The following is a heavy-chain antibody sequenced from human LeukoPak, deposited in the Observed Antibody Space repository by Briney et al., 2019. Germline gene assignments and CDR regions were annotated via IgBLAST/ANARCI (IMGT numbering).Heavy chain of an antibody. V-gene: IGHV3-11*05. J-gene: IGHJ4*02. CDR1: GFTFSDYY. CDR3: ARAGDYSSGWTGGDY. D-gene: IGHD6-19*01. Sequence: GGSLRLSCAASGFTFSDYYMSWIRQAPGKGLEWVSYISSSSSYTNYADSMKGRFTISRDNAKNSLYLQMNSLRAEDTAVYYCARAGDYSSGWTGGDYWGQGTLVTVSS. CDR2: ISSSSSYT.